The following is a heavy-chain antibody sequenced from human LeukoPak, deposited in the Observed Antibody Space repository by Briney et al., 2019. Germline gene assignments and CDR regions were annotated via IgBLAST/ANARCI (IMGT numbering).Heavy chain of an antibody. D-gene: IGHD3-16*01. CDR1: GFTFSSYW. CDR2: INHNGNVN. Sequence: GGSLRLSCAASGFTFSSYWMNWARQAPGKGLEWVASINHNGNVNYYVDPVKGRFTISRDNAKNSLYPQMSNLRAEDTAVYFCARGGGLDVWGQGATVTVSS. V-gene: IGHV3-7*03. CDR3: ARGGGLDV. J-gene: IGHJ6*02.